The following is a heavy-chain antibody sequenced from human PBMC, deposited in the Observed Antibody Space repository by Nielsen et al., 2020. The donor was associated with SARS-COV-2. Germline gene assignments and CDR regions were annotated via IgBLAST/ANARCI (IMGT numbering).Heavy chain of an antibody. CDR2: ISYDGRSE. CDR1: GFTLSSHA. D-gene: IGHD3-10*01. CDR3: ARARGEMSDTSFFDY. Sequence: GESLKISCAASGFTLSSHAMHWVRQAPGKGLEWMAVISYDGRSEHYADAVRGRFTVSRDNAKDSLYLQMNSLTVEDTAIYYCARARGEMSDTSFFDYWGQGTLVTVSS. J-gene: IGHJ4*02. V-gene: IGHV3-30*04.